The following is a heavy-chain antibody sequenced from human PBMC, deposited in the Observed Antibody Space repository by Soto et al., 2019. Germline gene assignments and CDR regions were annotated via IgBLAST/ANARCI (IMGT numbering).Heavy chain of an antibody. Sequence: ASVKVSCKASGYTFTGYYRHGLGQPLGQGLEWMGWINPNSGGTNYAQKFQGRVTMTRDTSISTAYMELSRLRSDDTAVYYCARVTTDYYGSGSRDYWGQGTLVTVSS. D-gene: IGHD3-10*01. CDR2: INPNSGGT. J-gene: IGHJ4*02. CDR3: ARVTTDYYGSGSRDY. V-gene: IGHV1-2*02. CDR1: GYTFTGYY.